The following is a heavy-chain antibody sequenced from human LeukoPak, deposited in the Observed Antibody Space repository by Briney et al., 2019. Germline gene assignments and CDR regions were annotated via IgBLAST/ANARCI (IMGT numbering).Heavy chain of an antibody. CDR2: RNPNSGNT. V-gene: IGHV1-8*03. CDR1: GYTFTSYD. Sequence: ASVKVSCKASGYTFTSYDINWVRQATGQGLEWMGWRNPNSGNTGYAQKFQGRVTITRNTSISTAYMELSSLRSEDTAVYYCARLSKRFLEWIFDYWGQGTLVTVSS. J-gene: IGHJ4*02. CDR3: ARLSKRFLEWIFDY. D-gene: IGHD3-3*01.